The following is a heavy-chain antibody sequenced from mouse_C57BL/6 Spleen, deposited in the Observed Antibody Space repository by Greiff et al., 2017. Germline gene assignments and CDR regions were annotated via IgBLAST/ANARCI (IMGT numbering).Heavy chain of an antibody. J-gene: IGHJ4*01. Sequence: DVQLVESGGGLVKPGGSLKLSCAASGFTFSSYAMSWVRQTPEKRLEWVATISDGGSYTYYPDNVKGRFTISRDNAKNNLYLQMSHLKSEDTAMYYCARDYGSRYYAMDYWGQGTSVTVSS. D-gene: IGHD1-1*01. CDR1: GFTFSSYA. CDR3: ARDYGSRYYAMDY. CDR2: ISDGGSYT. V-gene: IGHV5-4*01.